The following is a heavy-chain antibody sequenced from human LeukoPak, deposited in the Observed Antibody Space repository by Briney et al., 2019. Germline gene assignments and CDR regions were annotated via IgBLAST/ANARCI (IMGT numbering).Heavy chain of an antibody. CDR1: GGSISTSSYY. Sequence: SETLSLTCTVSGGSISTSSYYWGWIRQPPGKGLEWIGNLYYTGSIYYNPSLKSRVTMSVDTSKNQFSLKLSSVTAADMAVYYCARQGGSPDWFDPWGQGTLVIVSS. CDR2: LYYTGSI. D-gene: IGHD1-26*01. CDR3: ARQGGSPDWFDP. V-gene: IGHV4-39*01. J-gene: IGHJ5*02.